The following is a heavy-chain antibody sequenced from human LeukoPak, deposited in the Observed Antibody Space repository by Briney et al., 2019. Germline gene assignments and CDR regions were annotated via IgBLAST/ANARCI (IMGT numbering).Heavy chain of an antibody. D-gene: IGHD6-19*01. V-gene: IGHV1-46*01. CDR2: INPSGGST. CDR1: GYTFTRYY. J-gene: IGHJ2*01. CDR3: AREIIAVAGSYWYFDL. Sequence: ASVKVSCKASGYTFTRYYMHWVRQAPGQGLEWMGIINPSGGSTSYAQKFQGRVTMTRDTSTSAVYMELSRLRSGDTALYYCAREIIAVAGSYWYFDLWGRGTLVTVSS.